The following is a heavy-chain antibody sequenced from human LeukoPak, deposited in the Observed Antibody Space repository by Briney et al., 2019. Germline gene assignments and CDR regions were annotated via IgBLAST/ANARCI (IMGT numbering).Heavy chain of an antibody. J-gene: IGHJ4*02. CDR1: GGSISGYY. CDR3: ASRSGYSYGDFDY. CDR2: IYSSGST. Sequence: PSETLSLTCSVSGGSISGYYWSWIRQPPGKGLEWIGIIYSSGSTYSNPSLKSRVTISLDTSKSQLSLKVSSVTAADTAVYYCASRSGYSYGDFDYWGQGTLVTVSS. V-gene: IGHV4-59*12. D-gene: IGHD5-18*01.